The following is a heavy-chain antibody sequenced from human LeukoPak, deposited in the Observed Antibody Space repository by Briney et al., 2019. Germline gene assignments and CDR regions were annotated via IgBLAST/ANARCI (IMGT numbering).Heavy chain of an antibody. V-gene: IGHV3-33*01. CDR2: IWYDGTNK. Sequence: GRSLRLSCAASGFTFSSYGIHWVRQAPGKGLEWVAVIWYDGTNKYYADSVKGRFTISRDNPKNTLYLQMNSLRAEDTAVYYCAREAAVAGKGGFDYWGQGTLVTVSS. D-gene: IGHD6-19*01. CDR3: AREAAVAGKGGFDY. CDR1: GFTFSSYG. J-gene: IGHJ4*02.